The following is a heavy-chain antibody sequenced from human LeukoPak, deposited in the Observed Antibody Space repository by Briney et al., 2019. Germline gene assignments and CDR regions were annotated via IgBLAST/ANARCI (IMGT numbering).Heavy chain of an antibody. J-gene: IGHJ4*02. V-gene: IGHV3-21*01. CDR1: GFTFSSYS. Sequence: GGSLRLSCAASGFTFSSYSMNWVRQAPGKGLEWVSSISRSSSYIYYADSVKGRFTISRDNAKNSLYLQMNSLRAEDTAVYYCARGGGESSSSSGVYWGQGTLVTASS. D-gene: IGHD6-6*01. CDR3: ARGGGESSSSSGVY. CDR2: ISRSSSYI.